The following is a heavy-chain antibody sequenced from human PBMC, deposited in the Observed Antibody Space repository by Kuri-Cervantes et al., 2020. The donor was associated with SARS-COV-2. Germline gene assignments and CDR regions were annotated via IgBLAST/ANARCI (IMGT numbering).Heavy chain of an antibody. CDR3: ARAPSGSPTEF. D-gene: IGHD1-26*01. CDR1: GFTFSRDT. V-gene: IGHV3-74*01. CDR2: MSGDGSST. J-gene: IGHJ4*02. Sequence: GESLKISCAASGFTFSRDTMYWVRQAPGKGLVWVSRMSGDGSSTTYADSVKGRFTISRDNARNKLYLQMNSLRVEDTAVYFCARAPSGSPTEFWGQGTLVTVSS.